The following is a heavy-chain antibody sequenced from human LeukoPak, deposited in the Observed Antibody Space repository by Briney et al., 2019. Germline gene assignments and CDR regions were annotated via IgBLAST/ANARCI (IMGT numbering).Heavy chain of an antibody. CDR1: GGTFSSYA. J-gene: IGHJ3*02. CDR2: IIPIFGTA. Sequence: SVKVSCKASGGTFSSYAISWVRQAPGQGLEWLGGIIPIFGTANYAQKFQGRVTITADESTSTAYMELSSLRSEDTAVYYCARSEAEDDAFDIWGQGTMVTVSS. CDR3: ARSEAEDDAFDI. V-gene: IGHV1-69*01.